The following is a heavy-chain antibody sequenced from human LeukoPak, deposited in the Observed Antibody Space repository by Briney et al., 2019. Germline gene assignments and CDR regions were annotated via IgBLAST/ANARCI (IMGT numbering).Heavy chain of an antibody. J-gene: IGHJ4*02. CDR1: GFTFSSYA. Sequence: GGSLRLSCAASGFTFSSYAMSWVRQAPGKGLEWVPAISDSGGSTYDADSVKGRFTISRDNSKNTLYLQMNSLRAEDTAVYYCAKDTSIGRYCTNGVCSPFDYWGQGTLVTVSS. CDR2: ISDSGGST. CDR3: AKDTSIGRYCTNGVCSPFDY. V-gene: IGHV3-23*01. D-gene: IGHD2-8*01.